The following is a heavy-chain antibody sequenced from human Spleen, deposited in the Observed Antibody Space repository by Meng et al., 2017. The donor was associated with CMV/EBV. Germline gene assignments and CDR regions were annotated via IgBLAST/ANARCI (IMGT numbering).Heavy chain of an antibody. Sequence: GGSLRLSCAASGFTFSSYSMNWVRQAPGKGLEWVSSISSSSSYIYYADSVKGRFTISRDNAKNSLYLQMNSLRAEDTAVYYCARGAAAAYYFDYWGQGTLVTVSS. CDR1: GFTFSSYS. J-gene: IGHJ4*02. CDR3: ARGAAAAYYFDY. CDR2: ISSSSSYI. D-gene: IGHD6-13*01. V-gene: IGHV3-21*01.